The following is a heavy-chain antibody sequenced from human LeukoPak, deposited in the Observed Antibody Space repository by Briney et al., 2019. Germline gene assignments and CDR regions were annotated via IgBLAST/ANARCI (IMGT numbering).Heavy chain of an antibody. CDR3: ARDPPMVITPGDDY. V-gene: IGHV1-18*01. CDR1: GYSENFYG. D-gene: IGHD3-22*01. CDR2: ISAQHGQT. J-gene: IGHJ4*02. Sequence: ASVKVSCKTSGYSENFYGITWVRQVAGQGLEWMGWISAQHGQTEYAPNSQDRVTMTTDTYTNTAYMELRSLRSDDTAVYYCARDPPMVITPGDDYWGQGTLVTVSS.